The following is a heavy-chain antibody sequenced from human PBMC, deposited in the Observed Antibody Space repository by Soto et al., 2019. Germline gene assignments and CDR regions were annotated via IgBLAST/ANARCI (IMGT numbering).Heavy chain of an antibody. V-gene: IGHV4-61*01. Sequence: QVQLQESGPGLVKPSETLSLTCTVSGGSVSSGSYYWSWIRQPPGKGLEWIGYIYYSGSTNYNPSLKSRVTISVDTSKNQFSLKLSSVTAADTAVYYCARSPSTTMTTIGLVYYYYGMDVWGQGTTVTVSS. D-gene: IGHD4-17*01. CDR2: IYYSGST. CDR3: ARSPSTTMTTIGLVYYYYGMDV. J-gene: IGHJ6*02. CDR1: GGSVSSGSYY.